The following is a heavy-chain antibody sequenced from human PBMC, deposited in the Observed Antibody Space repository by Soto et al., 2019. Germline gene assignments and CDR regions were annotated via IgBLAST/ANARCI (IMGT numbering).Heavy chain of an antibody. CDR2: IGYDGSNK. CDR1: GFTFSSYG. V-gene: IGHV3-33*01. J-gene: IGHJ6*02. CDR3: ARDLEAEGGREYQLLWYYYYGMDV. Sequence: QVQLVESGGGVVQPGRSLRLSCAASGFTFSSYGMHWVRQAPGKGLEWVAVIGYDGSNKYYADSVKGRFTISRDNSKNTLYLQMNSLRAEDTAVYYCARDLEAEGGREYQLLWYYYYGMDVWGQGTTVTVSS. D-gene: IGHD2-2*01.